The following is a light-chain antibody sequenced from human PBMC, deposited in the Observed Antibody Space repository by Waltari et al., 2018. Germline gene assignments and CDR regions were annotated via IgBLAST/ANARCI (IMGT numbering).Light chain of an antibody. CDR2: DVS. J-gene: IGLJ2*01. CDR1: SSDIGKYNY. Sequence: HSALTQPASVSGSPGQSITISCPGTSSDIGKYNYVSWYQQHPGKAPKLMLFDVSNRPSRVSDPFSGSNSGNTASLTISGLQAEDEADYYCSSDISSDTLELFGGGTSLTVL. CDR3: SSDISSDTLEL. V-gene: IGLV2-14*03.